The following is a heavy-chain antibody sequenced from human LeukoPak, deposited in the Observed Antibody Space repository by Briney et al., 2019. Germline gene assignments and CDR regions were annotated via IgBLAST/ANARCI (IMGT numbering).Heavy chain of an antibody. Sequence: GGSLRLSCAASGFTFTSYVMSWVRQAPGKGLEWVSTIRGGDETTYYAVTTYYADSVKGRFTISRDNSKNTVYLQMNSLRAEDTAIYFCAKDRNPSYCGGTPYFDSWGQGTLVTVSP. V-gene: IGHV3-23*01. D-gene: IGHD4-23*01. CDR2: IRGGDETT. CDR3: AKDRNPSYCGGTPYFDS. CDR1: GFTFTSYV. J-gene: IGHJ4*02.